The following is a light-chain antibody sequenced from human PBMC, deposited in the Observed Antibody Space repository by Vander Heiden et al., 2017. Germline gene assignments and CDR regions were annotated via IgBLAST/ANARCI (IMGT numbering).Light chain of an antibody. CDR3: AAWDSSLNLVV. Sequence: QSVLTQPPPVSAAPGQKVTISCSGSSSNIGKNAVSWLQQFPRTAPKLLIYDNFERPSGIPDRFSGSQSGSSATLAITGLQTWDEADYYCAAWDSSLNLVVFGGGTTLTVL. V-gene: IGLV1-51*01. J-gene: IGLJ2*01. CDR1: SSNIGKNA. CDR2: DNF.